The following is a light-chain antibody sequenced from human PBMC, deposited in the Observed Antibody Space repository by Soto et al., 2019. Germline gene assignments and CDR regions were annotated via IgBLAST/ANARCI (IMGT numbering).Light chain of an antibody. J-gene: IGLJ3*02. V-gene: IGLV1-40*01. CDR1: TSNIGAGYD. CDR2: ANN. CDR3: QSYDNSLSGWV. Sequence: QSVLTQPPSVSGAPGQRVTIPCTGSTSNIGAGYDVHWYQQASGTAPKLLIYANNNRPSGVPDRFSGSKSGTSATLAITGLQAEDETDYYCQSYDNSLSGWVFGGGTKLTVL.